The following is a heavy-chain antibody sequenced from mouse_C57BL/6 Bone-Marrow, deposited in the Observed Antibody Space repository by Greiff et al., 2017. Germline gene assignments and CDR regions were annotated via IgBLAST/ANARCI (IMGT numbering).Heavy chain of an antibody. CDR2: ISYDGSN. J-gene: IGHJ1*03. CDR1: GYSITSGYY. Sequence: EVKLVESGPGLVKPSQSLSLTCSVTGYSITSGYYWNWIRQFPGNKLEWMGYISYDGSNNYNPSLKNRISITRDTSKNQFFLKLHSVTAEDTATYYCARDEGPITTVVADWYVDVWGTGTTDTVSS. CDR3: ARDEGPITTVVADWYVDV. V-gene: IGHV3-6*01. D-gene: IGHD1-1*01.